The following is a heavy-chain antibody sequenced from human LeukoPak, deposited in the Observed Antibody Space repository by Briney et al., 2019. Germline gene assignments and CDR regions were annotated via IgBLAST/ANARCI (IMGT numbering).Heavy chain of an antibody. J-gene: IGHJ4*02. Sequence: ASVKISCKASGYTFTTYDINWLRQAAGQGPVWMGWQVPQSGNTVYAQEFQGRVTMTRDTSISTFYMELSSLTSDDTAVYFCARGNGPYFDYWGQGTPVTVSP. CDR1: GYTFTTYD. CDR2: QVPQSGNT. CDR3: ARGNGPYFDY. V-gene: IGHV1-8*01.